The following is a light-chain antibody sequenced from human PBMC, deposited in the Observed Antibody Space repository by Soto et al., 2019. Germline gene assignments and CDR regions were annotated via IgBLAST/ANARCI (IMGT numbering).Light chain of an antibody. V-gene: IGLV2-14*01. CDR2: EVS. J-gene: IGLJ2*01. Sequence: QSALTQPASVSGSPGQSITISCTGTSSDVGGYNYVSWYQQHPGKAPKLMIYEVSNRPSGVSNRFSGSKSGNTASLTISGLQAEHEADYYCSSYTSSSPYVVFGGGTKLTVL. CDR3: SSYTSSSPYVV. CDR1: SSDVGGYNY.